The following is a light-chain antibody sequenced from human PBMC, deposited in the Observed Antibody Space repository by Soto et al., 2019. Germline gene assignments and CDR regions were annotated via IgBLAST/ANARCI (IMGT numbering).Light chain of an antibody. Sequence: DIQMTQSPSTLPASVGDRVTVTCRASQSIRSWLAWYQEKPGKAPKLLIYKASLLETGVPSRFSGSASGTEFTLTISSLQTDDFGTDYCKQYNSHPWTFGQGTKVEMK. CDR1: QSIRSW. J-gene: IGKJ1*01. V-gene: IGKV1-5*03. CDR3: KQYNSHPWT. CDR2: KAS.